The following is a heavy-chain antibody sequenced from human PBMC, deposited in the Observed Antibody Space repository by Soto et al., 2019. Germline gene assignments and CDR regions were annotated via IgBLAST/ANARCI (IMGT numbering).Heavy chain of an antibody. CDR1: NYP. CDR3: NTLGLXTRSSGLSPHYYYYLDV. V-gene: IGHV3-49*03. Sequence: NYPINWFRQAPGKGQEWIGFIRRKAYGGTTEYAASVKGRVTILRDDSNSVAYLQMNSLKPEDTAVYYCNTLGLXTRSSGLSPHYYYYLDVWGQGASVTVSS. J-gene: IGHJ6*02. D-gene: IGHD6-6*01. CDR2: IRRKAYGGTT.